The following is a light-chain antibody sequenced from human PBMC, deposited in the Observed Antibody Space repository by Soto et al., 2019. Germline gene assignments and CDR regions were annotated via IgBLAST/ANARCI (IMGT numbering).Light chain of an antibody. Sequence: QSALTQPASVSGSPGQSITISCTGTSSDVGAYNYVSWYQQHPGKAPKLIIHDVSTRPSGVSNLFSGSKSGNTASLTISGLQADDEAHYYCSSYTSSSALVFGGGTKLTVL. CDR2: DVS. V-gene: IGLV2-14*03. J-gene: IGLJ2*01. CDR1: SSDVGAYNY. CDR3: SSYTSSSALV.